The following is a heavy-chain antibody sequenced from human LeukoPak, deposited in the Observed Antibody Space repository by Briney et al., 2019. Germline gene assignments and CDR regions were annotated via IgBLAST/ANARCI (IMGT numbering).Heavy chain of an antibody. D-gene: IGHD5-12*01. Sequence: SETLSLTCAVSGGSISSGGYSWSWVRQPPGEGLEWVGYIYHSGSTYYNPSLQSRVTISLDRSKNQFSLKLSSMTAADTAVYYCASGNTGYDRDSFDIWGQGTLVTVSS. J-gene: IGHJ4*02. V-gene: IGHV4-30-2*01. CDR2: IYHSGST. CDR1: GGSISSGGYS. CDR3: ASGNTGYDRDSFDI.